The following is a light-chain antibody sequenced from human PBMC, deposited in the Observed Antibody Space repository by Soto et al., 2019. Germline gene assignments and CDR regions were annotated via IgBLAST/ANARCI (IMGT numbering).Light chain of an antibody. J-gene: IGKJ5*01. CDR3: QYRSNWSPGT. V-gene: IGKV3D-20*02. CDR2: GAS. CDR1: QSVSSSY. Sequence: IVLTQSPGTLSLSPGERATLSCRASQSVSSSYLAWYQQKPGQAPRLLIYGASTRATGIPDRFSGSGSGTDFTLTISSREPEDVAVYNCQYRSNWSPGTFGQGTRLEIK.